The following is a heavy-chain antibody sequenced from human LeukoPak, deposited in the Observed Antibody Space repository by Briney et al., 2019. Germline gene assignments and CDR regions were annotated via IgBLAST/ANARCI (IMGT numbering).Heavy chain of an antibody. Sequence: GGSLRLSCAASGFTLSSYAMSWVRQAPGKGLEWVSAISDSGNTYHADSVKGRFTISRDNSKNTLYLQMNSLRAEDTAVYYCAKDKRHVYYFDYWGQGTLVTVSS. V-gene: IGHV3-23*01. J-gene: IGHJ4*02. CDR1: GFTLSSYA. CDR3: AKDKRHVYYFDY. CDR2: ISDSGNT.